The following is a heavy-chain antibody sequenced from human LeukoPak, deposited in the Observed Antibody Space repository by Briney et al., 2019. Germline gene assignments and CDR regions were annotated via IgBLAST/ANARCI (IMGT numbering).Heavy chain of an antibody. J-gene: IGHJ3*02. Sequence: GASVKVSCKASGYTFTSYYMHWERQAPGQGLEWMGIINPSGGSTSYAQKFQGRVTMTRDTSTGTVYMELSSLRSEDTAVYYCARVYYYDSSGWDAFDIRGQGTMVTVSS. V-gene: IGHV1-46*01. CDR2: INPSGGST. CDR3: ARVYYYDSSGWDAFDI. CDR1: GYTFTSYY. D-gene: IGHD3-22*01.